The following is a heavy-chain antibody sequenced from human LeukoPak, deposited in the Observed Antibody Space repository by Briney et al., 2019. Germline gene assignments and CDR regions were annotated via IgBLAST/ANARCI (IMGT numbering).Heavy chain of an antibody. CDR2: IRYDGSNK. Sequence: GGSLRLPCAASGFTFSSYGMHWVRQAPGKGLEWVAFIRYDGSNKYYADSVKGRFTISRDNSKNTLYLQMNSLRAEDTAVYYCAKDPSPYYYDSSGYDYWGQGTLVTVSS. J-gene: IGHJ4*02. V-gene: IGHV3-30*02. D-gene: IGHD3-22*01. CDR1: GFTFSSYG. CDR3: AKDPSPYYYDSSGYDY.